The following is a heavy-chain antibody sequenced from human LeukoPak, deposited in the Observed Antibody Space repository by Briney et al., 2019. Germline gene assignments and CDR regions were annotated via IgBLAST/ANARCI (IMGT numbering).Heavy chain of an antibody. V-gene: IGHV4-59*08. Sequence: PSETLSLTCTVSGASISSYYWNWIRQPPGKGLEWIADIYYSGSTNYNPSLKSRVNISVDTSKNQFSLQLSSVTAADTAVYYCARLFFVIDTWGQGTLVTVSS. J-gene: IGHJ5*02. CDR2: IYYSGST. CDR3: ARLFFVIDT. CDR1: GASISSYY. D-gene: IGHD3-3*01.